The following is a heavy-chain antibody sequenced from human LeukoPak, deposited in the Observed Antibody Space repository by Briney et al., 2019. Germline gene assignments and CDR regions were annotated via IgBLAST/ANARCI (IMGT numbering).Heavy chain of an antibody. CDR3: ASGQLERLYYYYGMDV. Sequence: PGGSLRLSCAASGFTVSSNYMSWVRQAPGKGLEWVSVIYSGGSTYYADSVKGRFTISRDNSKNTLYLQMNSLRAEDTAVYYCASGQLERLYYYYGMDVWGQGTTVTVSS. J-gene: IGHJ6*02. CDR2: IYSGGST. V-gene: IGHV3-53*01. D-gene: IGHD1-1*01. CDR1: GFTVSSNY.